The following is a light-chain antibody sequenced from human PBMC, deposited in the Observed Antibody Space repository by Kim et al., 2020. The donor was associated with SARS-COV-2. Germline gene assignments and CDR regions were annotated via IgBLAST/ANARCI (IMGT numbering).Light chain of an antibody. CDR2: SNN. J-gene: IGLJ2*01. CDR3: AAWDDSLTGHVV. V-gene: IGLV1-44*01. CDR1: RYNIGSNT. Sequence: QRVTISCSGGRYNIGSNTVNWYQQLPGTAPKLLIDSNNQRPTGVPDRFSGSKSGTSASLAISGLQSEDEADYYCAAWDDSLTGHVVFGGGTQLTVL.